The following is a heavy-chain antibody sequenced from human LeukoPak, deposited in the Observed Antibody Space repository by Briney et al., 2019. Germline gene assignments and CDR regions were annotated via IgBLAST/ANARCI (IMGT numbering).Heavy chain of an antibody. Sequence: ASVKVSCKASGGTFSSYAISWVRQAPGQGLEWMGRIIPILGIANYAQKFQGRVTITADKSTSTAYMELSSLRSEDTAVYYCARGGPEPEWLVGYYYGMDVWGQGTTVTVSS. CDR1: GGTFSSYA. J-gene: IGHJ6*02. CDR3: ARGGPEPEWLVGYYYGMDV. D-gene: IGHD6-19*01. CDR2: IIPILGIA. V-gene: IGHV1-69*04.